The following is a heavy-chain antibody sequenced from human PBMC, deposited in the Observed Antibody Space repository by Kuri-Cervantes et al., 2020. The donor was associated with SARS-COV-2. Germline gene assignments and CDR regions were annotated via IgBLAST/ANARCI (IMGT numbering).Heavy chain of an antibody. CDR1: GFTFSSYA. CDR3: ARGEGSRWSY. J-gene: IGHJ4*01. D-gene: IGHD6-13*01. V-gene: IGHV3-30*04. Sequence: GGSLRLSCAASGFTFSSYAMHWVRQAPGKGLEWVAVISYDGSNKYYADSVQGRFTISRDNSKNTLYLQMNSLRAEDTAVYYCARGEGSRWSYWGHGTRVTVSS. CDR2: ISYDGSNK.